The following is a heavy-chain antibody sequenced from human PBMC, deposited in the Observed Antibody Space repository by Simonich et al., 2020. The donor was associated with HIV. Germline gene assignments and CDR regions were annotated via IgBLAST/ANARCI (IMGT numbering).Heavy chain of an antibody. Sequence: QVQLQQWGAGLLKPSETLSLTCAVYGRSLSGSYWSWIRQPPGKGLEWIGEISHSGSTNYNPSLKRRVTISVDTTKNQFSLKLNSLTAADTAVYYCARGGACSGDCDNWFDSWGQGTLVTVSS. D-gene: IGHD2-21*02. CDR3: ARGGACSGDCDNWFDS. CDR1: GRSLSGSY. CDR2: ISHSGST. V-gene: IGHV4-34*01. J-gene: IGHJ5*01.